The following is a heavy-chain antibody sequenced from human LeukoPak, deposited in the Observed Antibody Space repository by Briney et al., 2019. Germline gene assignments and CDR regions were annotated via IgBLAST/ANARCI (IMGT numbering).Heavy chain of an antibody. J-gene: IGHJ5*02. D-gene: IGHD5-12*01. CDR3: ARDFRSGYDLFDP. V-gene: IGHV1-18*01. Sequence: GASVKVSCKASGYTFTNYGISWVRQAPGQGLEWMGWLGTYNGHTNYVQKFQGRITMTTDTSTNTAFMELRSLRSDDTAVYNCARDFRSGYDLFDPWGQGTLVTVSS. CDR2: LGTYNGHT. CDR1: GYTFTNYG.